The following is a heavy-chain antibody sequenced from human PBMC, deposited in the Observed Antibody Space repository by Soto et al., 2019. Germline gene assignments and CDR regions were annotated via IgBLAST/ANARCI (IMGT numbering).Heavy chain of an antibody. CDR1: GDSIIGIYH. Sequence: SETLSLSCAVSGDSIIGIYHWAWIRQPPGKGLDWIGTVYHGVTAFYNPSLRSRVTISVDTSKNQFSLKLTSVTAADTAVYYCARWFDSGGYQTPYCGQGTLVTVSS. CDR2: VYHGVTA. J-gene: IGHJ4*02. CDR3: ARWFDSGGYQTPY. V-gene: IGHV4-38-2*01. D-gene: IGHD3-22*01.